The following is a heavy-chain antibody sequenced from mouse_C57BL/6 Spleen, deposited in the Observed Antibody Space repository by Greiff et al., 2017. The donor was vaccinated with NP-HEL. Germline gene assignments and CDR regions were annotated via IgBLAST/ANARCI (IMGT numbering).Heavy chain of an antibody. CDR2: IDPETGGT. J-gene: IGHJ2*01. CDR1: GYTFTDYE. V-gene: IGHV1-15*01. Sequence: VKLVESGAELVRPGASVTLSCKASGYTFTDYEMHWVKQTPVHGLEWIGAIDPETGGTTYNQKFKGKAILTADKSSSTAYMELRSLTSEDSAVYYCTRSTMVTTKDYFDYWGQGTTLTVSS. CDR3: TRSTMVTTKDYFDY. D-gene: IGHD2-2*01.